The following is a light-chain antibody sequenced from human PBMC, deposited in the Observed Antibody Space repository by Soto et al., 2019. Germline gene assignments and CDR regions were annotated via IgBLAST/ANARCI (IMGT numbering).Light chain of an antibody. J-gene: IGLJ1*01. CDR3: SSYTGSTNYV. Sequence: QSVLTQPPSASGSPGQSVTISCTGTSSDVGAYNYVSWYQQHPGKAPKLMIYQVTNRPSGVSNRFSGSKSGNTASLTISGLQAEDEADYYCSSYTGSTNYVFGTGTKVTVL. V-gene: IGLV2-8*01. CDR1: SSDVGAYNY. CDR2: QVT.